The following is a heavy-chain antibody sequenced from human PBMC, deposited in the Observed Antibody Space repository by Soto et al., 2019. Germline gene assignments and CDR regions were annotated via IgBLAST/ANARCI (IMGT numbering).Heavy chain of an antibody. CDR3: VSGVT. J-gene: IGHJ5*02. CDR1: GLTFADAW. CDR2: IKSKSEGGTT. V-gene: IGHV3-15*01. D-gene: IGHD3-10*01. Sequence: GGSLRLSCAVSGLTFADAWMTWVRQAPGKGLEWVGRIKSKSEGGTTDYAAPVKGRFSISRDDSKNTVYVQMNSLETEDTALYYCVSGVTWGQGTLVTVS.